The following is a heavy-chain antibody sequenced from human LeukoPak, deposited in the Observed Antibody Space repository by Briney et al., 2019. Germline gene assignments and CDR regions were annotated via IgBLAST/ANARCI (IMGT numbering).Heavy chain of an antibody. D-gene: IGHD2-15*01. Sequence: PGGSLRLSCAASGFTFSSYAMSWVRQTPGKGLEWVSSISGTGGGTFYADSMKGRFTISRDNSKNTLYLQMNSLRAEGTAVYYCAKDLRRLRVVDSDCWGLGTLVTVSS. J-gene: IGHJ4*02. CDR1: GFTFSSYA. V-gene: IGHV3-23*01. CDR2: ISGTGGGT. CDR3: AKDLRRLRVVDSDC.